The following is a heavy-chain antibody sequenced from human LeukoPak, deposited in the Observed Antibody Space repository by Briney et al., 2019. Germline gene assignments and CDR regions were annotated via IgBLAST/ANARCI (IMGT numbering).Heavy chain of an antibody. CDR3: ARGEDGYIPDY. V-gene: IGHV4-59*07. D-gene: IGHD5-24*01. CDR2: IYHSGST. CDR1: GCSISRYY. Sequence: SDTLSLTCTVSGCSISRYYWSWIRQPPGKGLEWIGYIYHSGSTNYNPPLKSRVTISVDTYKNQFSLKLSSVTAADTAVYYCARGEDGYIPDYWGQGTLVTVSS. J-gene: IGHJ4*02.